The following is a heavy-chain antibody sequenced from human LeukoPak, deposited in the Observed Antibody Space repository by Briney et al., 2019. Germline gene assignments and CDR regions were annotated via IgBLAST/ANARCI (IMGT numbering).Heavy chain of an antibody. V-gene: IGHV3-23*01. Sequence: GGSLRLSCAAAGFTFNTYAMSWVRQAPGKGLEWVSAISITGDSTHYADSVKGRFTISRDNSKNTLYLQMNSLRAEDTALYYCARDDYGDWPPLFGNWGQGTLVTVSS. CDR3: ARDDYGDWPPLFGN. CDR1: GFTFNTYA. J-gene: IGHJ4*02. CDR2: ISITGDST. D-gene: IGHD4-17*01.